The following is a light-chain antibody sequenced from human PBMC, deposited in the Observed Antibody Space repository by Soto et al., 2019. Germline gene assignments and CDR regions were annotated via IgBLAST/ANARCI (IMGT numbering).Light chain of an antibody. J-gene: IGKJ1*01. CDR3: QQYKNWWT. V-gene: IGKV3-15*01. CDR1: QSVSSD. CDR2: GAS. Sequence: EIVMTQSPATLSVSPGERATLSCRASQSVSSDLAWYQQKRGQAPRLLIYGASTRATGIPARFSGSGSGTEYTPTITSLQSEDFAVYFCQQYKNWWTFGQGTKVAIK.